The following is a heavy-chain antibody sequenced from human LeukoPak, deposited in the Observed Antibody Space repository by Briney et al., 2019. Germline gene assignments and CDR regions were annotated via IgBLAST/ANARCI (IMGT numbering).Heavy chain of an antibody. CDR1: GFTFSSYW. Sequence: GGSLRLSCAASGFTFSSYWMHWVRQAPGKGLVWVSAVSGSGGSTYYADSVKGRFTISRDNSKNTLYLQMNSLRAEDTAVYYCAKEAAAAGYFDYWGQGTLVTVSS. V-gene: IGHV3-23*01. CDR3: AKEAAAAGYFDY. D-gene: IGHD6-13*01. J-gene: IGHJ4*02. CDR2: VSGSGGST.